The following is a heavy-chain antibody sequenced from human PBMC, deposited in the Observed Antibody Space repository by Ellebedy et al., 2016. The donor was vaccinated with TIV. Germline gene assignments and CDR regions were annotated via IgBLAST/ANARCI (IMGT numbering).Heavy chain of an antibody. CDR2: IYHSGST. J-gene: IGHJ4*02. Sequence: SETLSLTCAVSGGSISSSNWWSWVRQPPGKGLEWIGEIYHSGSTNYNPSLKSRVTISVDTSKNQFSLKLSSVTAADTAVYYCARGGGGTRDYWGQGTLVTVSS. CDR3: ARGGGGTRDY. V-gene: IGHV4-4*02. CDR1: GGSISSSNW. D-gene: IGHD2-15*01.